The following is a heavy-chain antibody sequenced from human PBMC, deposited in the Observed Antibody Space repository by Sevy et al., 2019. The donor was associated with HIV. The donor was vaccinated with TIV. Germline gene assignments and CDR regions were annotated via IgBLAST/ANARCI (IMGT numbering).Heavy chain of an antibody. CDR3: ARGQAGPSARSWTFFDY. D-gene: IGHD6-13*01. Sequence: GGSLRLSCAASGFTVSSNYMSWVRQAPGKGLEWVSVIYSGGSTYYADSVKGRFTISRDNSKNTLYLQMNSLRAEDTAVYYCARGQAGPSARSWTFFDYWGQGTLVTVSS. CDR2: IYSGGST. CDR1: GFTVSSNY. V-gene: IGHV3-53*01. J-gene: IGHJ4*02.